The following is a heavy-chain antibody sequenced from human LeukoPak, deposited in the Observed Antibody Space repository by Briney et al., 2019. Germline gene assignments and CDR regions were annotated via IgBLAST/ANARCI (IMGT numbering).Heavy chain of an antibody. D-gene: IGHD3-10*01. CDR1: GYTFTGYY. CDR2: INPNSGGT. V-gene: IGHV1-2*02. J-gene: IGHJ4*02. Sequence: GASVKVSCKASGYTFTGYYMHWVRQAPGQGLEWMGWINPNSGGTNYAQKFQGRVTMTRDTSISTAYMDLRSLTSDDTAVYYCARVYYGSGSCPDYWGQGTLVTVSS. CDR3: ARVYYGSGSCPDY.